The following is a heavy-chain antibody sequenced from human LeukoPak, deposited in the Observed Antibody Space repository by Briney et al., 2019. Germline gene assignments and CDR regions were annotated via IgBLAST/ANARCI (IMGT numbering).Heavy chain of an antibody. V-gene: IGHV3-7*03. D-gene: IGHD3-22*01. J-gene: IGHJ4*02. CDR3: ARDSFSLKYYYDSSGFLFDY. CDR2: IKQDGSEK. CDR1: GFTFSSYW. Sequence: GGSLRLSCAASGFTFSSYWMSWVRQAPGKGLEWVANIKQDGSEKYYVDSVKGRFTISRDNAKNSLYLQMNSLRAEDTAVYYCARDSFSLKYYYDSSGFLFDYWGQGTLVTVSS.